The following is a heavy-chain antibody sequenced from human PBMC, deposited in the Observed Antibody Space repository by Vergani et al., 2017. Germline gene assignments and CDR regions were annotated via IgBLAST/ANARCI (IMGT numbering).Heavy chain of an antibody. CDR1: GFTFSTYA. J-gene: IGHJ5*02. Sequence: EVQLLESGGGLVQPGGSLRLSCAASGFTFSTYAMTWVRQAPGKGLEWVSTISSDGGSTYYADSVKGRFTISRDNSKNTLYLQMNSLRAEDTAVYYCSSFFDPWGQGTLVTVSS. D-gene: IGHD2-15*01. V-gene: IGHV3-23*01. CDR2: ISSDGGST. CDR3: SSFFDP.